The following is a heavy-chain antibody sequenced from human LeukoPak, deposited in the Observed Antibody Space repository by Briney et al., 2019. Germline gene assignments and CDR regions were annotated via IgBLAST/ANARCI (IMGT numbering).Heavy chain of an antibody. CDR2: IRDDGSDK. CDR3: VRHTRRSPGDY. Sequence: GGSLRLSCAASGFTFSSYWMTWVRQAPGKGLEWMANIRDDGSDKYYVDSVKGRFTISRDNAQNTLLLQMDSLRVEDAAVYYCVRHTRRSPGDYWGQGTLVTVST. J-gene: IGHJ4*02. CDR1: GFTFSSYW. D-gene: IGHD1-26*01. V-gene: IGHV3-7*01.